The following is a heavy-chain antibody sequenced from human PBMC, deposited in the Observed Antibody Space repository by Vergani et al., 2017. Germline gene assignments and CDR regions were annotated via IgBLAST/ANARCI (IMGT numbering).Heavy chain of an antibody. D-gene: IGHD2-2*01. CDR3: ARVSYCSSTSCPIFDY. Sequence: QVQLVQSGAEVKKPGASVKVSCKASGYTFTSHYMHWVRQAPGQGLEWMGIINPSGGSTSYAQKFQGRVTMTRDTSTSTVYMELSSLRSENTAVYYCARVSYCSSTSCPIFDYWGQGTLVTVSS. CDR1: GYTFTSHY. J-gene: IGHJ4*02. CDR2: INPSGGST. V-gene: IGHV1-46*03.